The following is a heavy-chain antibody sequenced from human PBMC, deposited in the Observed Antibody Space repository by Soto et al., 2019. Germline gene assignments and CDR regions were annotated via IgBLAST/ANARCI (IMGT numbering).Heavy chain of an antibody. J-gene: IGHJ4*02. CDR2: IDYSGTA. Sequence: SETLSLTCTVSSGSISVTNVFWGWVRQPPGKGLEWIGNIDYSGTAYFSPSLATRVTFHVDTSKNQFSLTLYSVTAADTAVYYSAVRTCRHLDYWGQGILVTVSS. V-gene: IGHV4-39*01. D-gene: IGHD2-2*01. CDR3: AVRTCRHLDY. CDR1: SGSISVTNVF.